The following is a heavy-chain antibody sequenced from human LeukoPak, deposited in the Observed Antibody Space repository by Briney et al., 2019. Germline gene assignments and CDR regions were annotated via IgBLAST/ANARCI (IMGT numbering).Heavy chain of an antibody. CDR2: INPNSGDT. CDR3: ARGPPNWGYDY. D-gene: IGHD7-27*01. Sequence: ASVNVSCKASGYTFTGYYMHWVRQAPGQGLEWMGRINPNSGDTGYAQKFQDRVTMTRNTSISTAYMELSSLRSDDTAVYYCARGPPNWGYDYWGPGTLVTVSS. V-gene: IGHV1-2*06. CDR1: GYTFTGYY. J-gene: IGHJ4*02.